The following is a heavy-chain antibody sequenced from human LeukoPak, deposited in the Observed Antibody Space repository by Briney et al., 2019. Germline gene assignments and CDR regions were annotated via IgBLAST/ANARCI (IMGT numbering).Heavy chain of an antibody. Sequence: PSETLSLTCAVYGGSFSGYYWSWIRQPPGEGLEWIGEINHSGSTNYNPSLKSRVTISVDTSKNQFSLKLSSVTAADTAVYYCARGKYSSYFDYWGQGTLVTVSS. D-gene: IGHD5-18*01. J-gene: IGHJ4*02. CDR1: GGSFSGYY. CDR3: ARGKYSSYFDY. CDR2: INHSGST. V-gene: IGHV4-34*01.